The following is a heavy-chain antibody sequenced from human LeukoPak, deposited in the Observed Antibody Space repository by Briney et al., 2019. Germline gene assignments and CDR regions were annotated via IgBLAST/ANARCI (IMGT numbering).Heavy chain of an antibody. J-gene: IGHJ2*01. CDR2: ISSSGYTK. Sequence: GGSLRLSCAASGFTFTDDYMSWIRQAPGKGLEWVSYISSSGYTKYYADSLKGRFTISRDDAKKTLYLQINSLRAEDTAVYYCATTLRTRGTWYFDLWGRGTLVTVSS. V-gene: IGHV3-11*04. CDR3: ATTLRTRGTWYFDL. D-gene: IGHD1-1*01. CDR1: GFTFTDDY.